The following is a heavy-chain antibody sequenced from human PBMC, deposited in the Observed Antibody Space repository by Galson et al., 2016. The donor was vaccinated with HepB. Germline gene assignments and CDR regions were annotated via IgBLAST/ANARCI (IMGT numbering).Heavy chain of an antibody. Sequence: SVKVSCKASDNTFSKDYIHWVRQAPGQGLQWLGTIHPSGAYTTYAQRFDGRDTMTRDTATNTVYMELRALTSKDTAVYYCARANYNLLTGYYSGLDHWGQGTLVTVSS. CDR2: IHPSGAYT. CDR1: DNTFSKDY. J-gene: IGHJ4*02. CDR3: ARANYNLLTGYYSGLDH. V-gene: IGHV1-46*01. D-gene: IGHD3-9*01.